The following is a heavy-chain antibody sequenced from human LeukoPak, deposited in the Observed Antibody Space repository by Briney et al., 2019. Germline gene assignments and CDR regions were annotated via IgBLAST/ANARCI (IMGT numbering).Heavy chain of an antibody. CDR1: EYTFTSFT. CDR2: INPNSGDT. CDR3: ARRLPRELAMDV. V-gene: IGHV1-2*02. Sequence: GASVEVSCKASEYTFTSFTLHWVRQAPGQGLECMGWINPNSGDTNYAQKFQGRVTMTRDTSIYTAYLGLTRLKSDDTAVYYCARRLPRELAMDVWGQGTTVTVSS. J-gene: IGHJ6*02. D-gene: IGHD6-6*01.